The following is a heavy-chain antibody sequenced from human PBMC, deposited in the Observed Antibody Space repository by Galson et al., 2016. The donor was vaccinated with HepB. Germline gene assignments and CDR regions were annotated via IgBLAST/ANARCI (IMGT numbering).Heavy chain of an antibody. CDR2: ISGAGGST. D-gene: IGHD3-22*01. Sequence: SLRLSCAASGFPFSGHAMSWVRQAPGKGLEWVSSISGAGGSTYYADSVKGRFTISRDNSKNTVYLQMNSLRAEDTALYYCAKRRFHDSCGFLGSIDYWGQGTLVTVSS. CDR1: GFPFSGHA. V-gene: IGHV3-23*01. J-gene: IGHJ4*02. CDR3: AKRRFHDSCGFLGSIDY.